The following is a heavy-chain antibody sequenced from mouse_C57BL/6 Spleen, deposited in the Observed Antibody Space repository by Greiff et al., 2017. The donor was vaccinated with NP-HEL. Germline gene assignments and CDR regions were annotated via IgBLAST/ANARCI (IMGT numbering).Heavy chain of an antibody. V-gene: IGHV1-18*01. D-gene: IGHD2-4*01. Sequence: VQLQQSGPELVKPGASVKIPCKASGYTFTDYNMDWVKQSHGKSLEWIGDINPNNGGTIYNQKFKGKATLTVDKSSSTAYLELRSLTSEDTAVYYWARTRGELDYPFFAYWGQGTLVTVSA. J-gene: IGHJ3*01. CDR3: ARTRGELDYPFFAY. CDR1: GYTFTDYN. CDR2: INPNNGGT.